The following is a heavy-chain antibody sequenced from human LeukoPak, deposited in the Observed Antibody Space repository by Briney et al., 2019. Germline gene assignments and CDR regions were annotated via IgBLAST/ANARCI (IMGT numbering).Heavy chain of an antibody. CDR3: AKSELGTPQGAFDI. J-gene: IGHJ3*02. V-gene: IGHV3-53*01. Sequence: GGSLRLSCAASGFTVSINYMNWVRQAPGKGLEWVSVIFSGGDTYYADSVKGRFTISRDNSKNTLYLQMNSLRAEDTAVYYCAKSELGTPQGAFDIWGQGTMVTVSS. CDR2: IFSGGDT. D-gene: IGHD7-27*01. CDR1: GFTVSINY.